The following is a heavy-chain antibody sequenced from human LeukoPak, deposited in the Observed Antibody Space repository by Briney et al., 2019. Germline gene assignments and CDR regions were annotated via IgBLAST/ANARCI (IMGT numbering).Heavy chain of an antibody. CDR2: IIPIFGTA. Sequence: PVKVSCKASGGTFSSYAISWVRQAPGQGLEWMGGIIPIFGTANYAQKFQGRVTITADKSTSTAYMELSSLRSEDTAVYYCARGTFRNSAATRGLPDYWGQGTLVTVSS. J-gene: IGHJ4*02. CDR3: ARGTFRNSAATRGLPDY. CDR1: GGTFSSYA. V-gene: IGHV1-69*06. D-gene: IGHD2-2*01.